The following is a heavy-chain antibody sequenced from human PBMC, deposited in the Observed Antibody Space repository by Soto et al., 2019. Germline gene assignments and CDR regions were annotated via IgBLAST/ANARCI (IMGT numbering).Heavy chain of an antibody. D-gene: IGHD4-17*01. Sequence: PSETLSLTCAVYGGSFSGYYWSWIRQPPGKGLEWIGEINHSGSTNYNPSLKSRVTISVDTSKNQFSLKLSSVTAADTAVYYCARGDQMTTATFDYWGQGTLVTVSS. J-gene: IGHJ4*02. V-gene: IGHV4-34*01. CDR2: INHSGST. CDR3: ARGDQMTTATFDY. CDR1: GGSFSGYY.